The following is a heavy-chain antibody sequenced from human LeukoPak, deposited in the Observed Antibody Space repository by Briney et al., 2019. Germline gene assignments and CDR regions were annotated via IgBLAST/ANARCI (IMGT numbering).Heavy chain of an antibody. Sequence: GGSLRLSCAASGFTFDDYGMSWVRQAPGKGLEWVSGINWNGDSTGYADSVKGRFTISRDNAKNSLYLQMNSLRAEDTALYYCARRESTYQNYYYFYYMDVWGKGTTVTVSS. V-gene: IGHV3-20*04. CDR3: ARRESTYQNYYYFYYMDV. J-gene: IGHJ6*03. CDR1: GFTFDDYG. CDR2: INWNGDST.